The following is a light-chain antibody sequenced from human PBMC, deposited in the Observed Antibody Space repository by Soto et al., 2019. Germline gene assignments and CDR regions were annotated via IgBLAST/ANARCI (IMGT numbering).Light chain of an antibody. Sequence: IVMTPSQASLSVAPVSRWSLYCKDRQSVSSNLAWYQQKAGQAPRLLIYGASTRATGTPARFSGSGSGTEFTLTISSLQSEDFAVYYCQQYNSWPPYTFGQGTKVDIK. CDR3: QQYNSWPPYT. J-gene: IGKJ2*01. CDR1: QSVSSN. V-gene: IGKV3-15*01. CDR2: GAS.